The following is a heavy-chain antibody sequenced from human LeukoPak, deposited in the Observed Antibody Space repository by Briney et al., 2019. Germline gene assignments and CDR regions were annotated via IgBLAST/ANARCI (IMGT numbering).Heavy chain of an antibody. D-gene: IGHD3-3*01. V-gene: IGHV3-48*01. Sequence: PGGSLRLSCAASGFTFSSYSMNWVRQAPGKGLEWVSYISSSSSTIYYADSVKGRFTISRDNAKNSLYLQMNSLRAEDTAVYYCARERPDYDFWSGYFVSWGQGTLVTVSS. CDR1: GFTFSSYS. J-gene: IGHJ4*02. CDR2: ISSSSSTI. CDR3: ARERPDYDFWSGYFVS.